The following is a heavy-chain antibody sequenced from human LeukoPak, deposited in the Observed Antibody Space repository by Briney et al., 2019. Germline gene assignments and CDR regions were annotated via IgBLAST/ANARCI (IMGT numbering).Heavy chain of an antibody. J-gene: IGHJ4*02. V-gene: IGHV4-59*08. D-gene: IGHD1-26*01. CDR1: GGSISSYY. CDR3: ARPSGSYLYYFDY. CDR2: IYYSGST. Sequence: SETLSLTCTVSGGSISSYYWSWIRRPPGKGLEWIGSIYYSGSTYYNPSLKGRVTISVDTSKNQFSLKLSSVTAADTAVYYCARPSGSYLYYFDYWGQGTLVTVSS.